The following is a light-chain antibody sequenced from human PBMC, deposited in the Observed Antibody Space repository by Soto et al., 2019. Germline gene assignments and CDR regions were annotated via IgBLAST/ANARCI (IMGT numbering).Light chain of an antibody. CDR3: QQTYSTPFT. J-gene: IGKJ3*01. Sequence: IQMTQSPSSLSASVGDRVTITCRASQGIRNDLGWYQQKPGRAPKLLIYDASSLESGVPSRFSGSGSGTEITLTLRSLQPEDFATYYCQQTYSTPFTFGPGTKVDIK. CDR2: DAS. V-gene: IGKV1-39*01. CDR1: QGIRND.